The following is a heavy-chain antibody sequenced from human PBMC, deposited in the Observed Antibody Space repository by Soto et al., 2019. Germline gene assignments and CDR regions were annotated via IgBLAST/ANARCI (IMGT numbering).Heavy chain of an antibody. CDR3: AADIVVVVAATGRPSNWFDP. J-gene: IGHJ5*02. CDR1: GGSFSGYY. V-gene: IGHV4-34*01. D-gene: IGHD2-15*01. Sequence: PSETLSLTCAVYGGSFSGYYWSWIRQPPGKGLEWIGEINHSGSTNYNPSLKSRVTISVDTSKNQFSLKLSSVTAADTAVYYCAADIVVVVAATGRPSNWFDPWGQGTLVTVSS. CDR2: INHSGST.